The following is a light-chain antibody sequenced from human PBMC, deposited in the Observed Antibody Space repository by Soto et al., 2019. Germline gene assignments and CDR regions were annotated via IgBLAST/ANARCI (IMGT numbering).Light chain of an antibody. V-gene: IGKV1-39*01. CDR3: QQTYRVPYT. J-gene: IGKJ2*01. CDR2: AAS. CDR1: ETVNAY. Sequence: DIQMTQSPSSLPASVGDTVSISCRTSETVNAYLNWYQQKVGQAPTVLIYAASNLKSGVPSRFSGGGSGTEFTLTISSLQPEDFATYFCQQTYRVPYTFGQGT.